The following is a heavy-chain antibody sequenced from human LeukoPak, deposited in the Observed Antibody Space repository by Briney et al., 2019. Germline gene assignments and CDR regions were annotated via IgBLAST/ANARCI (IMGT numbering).Heavy chain of an antibody. CDR3: LASGGY. Sequence: PGGSLRLSCAASGFTFSSYTMNWVRQPPGKGLEWVSNVGTSSTTIYYADSVKGRFTISRDNAKNSLYLQMNSLRVEDTAVYYCLASGGYWGQGTPVTVPS. J-gene: IGHJ4*02. CDR2: VGTSSTTI. CDR1: GFTFSSYT. D-gene: IGHD6-25*01. V-gene: IGHV3-48*04.